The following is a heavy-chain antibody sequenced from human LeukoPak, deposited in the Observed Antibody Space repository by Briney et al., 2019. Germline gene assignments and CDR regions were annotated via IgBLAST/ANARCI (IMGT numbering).Heavy chain of an antibody. CDR1: GGSISSYY. D-gene: IGHD2-2*01. CDR2: IYYSGST. Sequence: SETLSLTCTVSGGSISSYYWSWIRQPPGKGLEWIGYIYYSGSTNYNPSLKSRVTISVDTSKNQFSLKLSSVTAADTAVYYCARSRYRLPPAWAFDIWGQGTMVTVSS. CDR3: ARSRYRLPPAWAFDI. J-gene: IGHJ3*02. V-gene: IGHV4-59*01.